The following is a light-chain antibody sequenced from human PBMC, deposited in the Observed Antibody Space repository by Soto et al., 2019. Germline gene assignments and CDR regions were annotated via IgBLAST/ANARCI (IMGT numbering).Light chain of an antibody. Sequence: QSVLTQPASVSGSPGQSITISCTGTSSDVGGYDYVSWYQLHPGKAPKLIIYEGSRWPSGISSRFSGSKSGNTASLTISGLQAEDEADYYCFSYTGSRTFVYGTGTRSPS. J-gene: IGLJ1*01. CDR2: EGS. V-gene: IGLV2-23*01. CDR1: SSDVGGYDY. CDR3: FSYTGSRTFV.